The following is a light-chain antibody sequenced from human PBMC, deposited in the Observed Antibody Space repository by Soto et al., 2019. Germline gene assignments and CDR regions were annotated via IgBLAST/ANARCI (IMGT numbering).Light chain of an antibody. V-gene: IGLV2-14*03. CDR1: SVDVGGTNH. CDR3: CSYTSFITYV. J-gene: IGLJ1*01. Sequence: QSVLTQPASVSGSPGQSITISCSGTSVDVGGTNHVSWYLQHPGEAPKLIMYDVSNRPSGVSDRFFGSKADNTATLTVSGLQADDEADYYCCSYTSFITYVFXTGTKVTGL. CDR2: DVS.